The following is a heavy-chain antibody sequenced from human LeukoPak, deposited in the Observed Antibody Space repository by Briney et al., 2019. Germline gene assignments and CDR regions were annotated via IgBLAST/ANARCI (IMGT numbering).Heavy chain of an antibody. J-gene: IGHJ4*02. V-gene: IGHV3-53*05. Sequence: GGSLRLSCAASGFSVGNNYVTWVRQPPGKGLEWVSVIYSGGDTYYADSVKGRFTISRDNSKNMLYLQMNSLRVEDTAVYYRTDAVAGWGQGTLVTVS. CDR1: GFSVGNNY. CDR3: TDAVAG. D-gene: IGHD4-23*01. CDR2: IYSGGDT.